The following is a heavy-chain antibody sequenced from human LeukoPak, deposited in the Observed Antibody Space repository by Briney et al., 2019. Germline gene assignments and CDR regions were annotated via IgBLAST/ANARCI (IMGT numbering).Heavy chain of an antibody. D-gene: IGHD6-13*01. J-gene: IGHJ4*02. CDR3: AKGHSSSWYYYFDY. V-gene: IGHV3-23*01. CDR2: ISGSGGST. CDR1: GFTFSSYA. Sequence: PGGSLRLSCAASGFTFSSYAMSWVRQAAGKGLEWVSAISGSGGSTYYADSVKGRFTISRDNSKNTLYLQMNSLRAEDTAVYYCAKGHSSSWYYYFDYWGQGTLVTVSS.